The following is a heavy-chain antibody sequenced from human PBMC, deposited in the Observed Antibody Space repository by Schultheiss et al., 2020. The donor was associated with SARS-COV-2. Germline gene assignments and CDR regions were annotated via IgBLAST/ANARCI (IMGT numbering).Heavy chain of an antibody. Sequence: GESLKISCAASGFTFINYAVHWVRQAPGKGLEWVSLIYSGGSTYYADSVKGRFTISRDNAKNSLILQMSSLRAEDTAIYYCASVELWGRRDHYSGMDVWGQGTTVTVSS. J-gene: IGHJ6*02. CDR1: GFTFINYA. CDR2: IYSGGST. CDR3: ASVELWGRRDHYSGMDV. V-gene: IGHV3-NL1*01. D-gene: IGHD2-21*01.